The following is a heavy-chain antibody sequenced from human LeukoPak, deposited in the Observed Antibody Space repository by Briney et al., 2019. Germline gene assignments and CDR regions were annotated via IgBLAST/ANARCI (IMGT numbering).Heavy chain of an antibody. CDR1: GFTFSIAW. CDR2: IKSKKNGGTA. CDR3: GTGQAGTCHDGF. D-gene: IGHD5-24*01. V-gene: IGHV3-15*01. Sequence: GGSLRLSCAASGFTFSIAWMSWVRQAPEKGLEWVGRIKSKKNGGTADYAAPVKGRFTISRDDSKDMLYLQINSLKIDDTAVYYCGTGQAGTCHDGFWGQGTLVTVSS. J-gene: IGHJ4*02.